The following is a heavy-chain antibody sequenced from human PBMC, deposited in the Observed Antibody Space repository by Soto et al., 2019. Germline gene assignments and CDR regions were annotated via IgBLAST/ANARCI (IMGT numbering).Heavy chain of an antibody. D-gene: IGHD3-3*01. V-gene: IGHV3-30*04. CDR1: GFTFSDYA. CDR2: ISYEGSEI. J-gene: IGHJ4*02. CDR3: ARTYYDFWGGFSD. Sequence: QVRLEESGGRVVQPGTSLRLSCAASGFTFSDYAMHWIRQAPGKGLEWVAVISYEGSEIYYSDSVKGRFTISRDNTMNTVYLQMSSVRRDDSAVYYCARTYYDFWGGFSDWGQGALVTVSS.